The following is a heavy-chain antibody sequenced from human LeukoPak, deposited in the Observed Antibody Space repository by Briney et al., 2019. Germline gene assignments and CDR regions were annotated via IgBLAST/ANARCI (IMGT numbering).Heavy chain of an antibody. J-gene: IGHJ4*02. D-gene: IGHD2-15*01. CDR2: ISYDGSNK. Sequence: GGSLRLSCAASGFTFSSYGMHWVRQAPGKGLEWVAVISYDGSNKYYADSVKGRFTISRDNSKNTLYLQMNSLRAEDTAVYYCAKDRVVVAATGGFFDYWGQGTLVTVSS. CDR3: AKDRVVVAATGGFFDY. CDR1: GFTFSSYG. V-gene: IGHV3-30*18.